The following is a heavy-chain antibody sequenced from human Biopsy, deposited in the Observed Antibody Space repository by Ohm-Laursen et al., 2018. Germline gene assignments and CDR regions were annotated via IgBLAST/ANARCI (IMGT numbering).Heavy chain of an antibody. CDR3: ARDFNYDGGGSFNFDY. J-gene: IGHJ4*02. Sequence: GASVKVSCKASGYTFTNYNVNWVRQATGQGLEWMGWMNPNSGNTGYAQKFQGRVTMTRNTSISTAYMELSSLISVDTAVYYCARDFNYDGGGSFNFDYWGQGTLVTVSS. D-gene: IGHD3-22*01. V-gene: IGHV1-8*01. CDR1: GYTFTNYN. CDR2: MNPNSGNT.